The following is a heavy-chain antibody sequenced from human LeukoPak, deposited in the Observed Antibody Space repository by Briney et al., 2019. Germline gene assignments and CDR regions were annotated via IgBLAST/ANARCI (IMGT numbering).Heavy chain of an antibody. CDR1: GFTFSSYG. V-gene: IGHV3-30*18. Sequence: PGGSLRLSCAASGFTFSSYGMHWVRQAPVKGLEWVAVISYDGSNKYYADSVKGRFTISRDNSKNTLYLQMNSLRAEDTAVYYCAKPNYYDSSGYYYWGQGTLVTVSS. CDR2: ISYDGSNK. D-gene: IGHD3-22*01. CDR3: AKPNYYDSSGYYY. J-gene: IGHJ4*02.